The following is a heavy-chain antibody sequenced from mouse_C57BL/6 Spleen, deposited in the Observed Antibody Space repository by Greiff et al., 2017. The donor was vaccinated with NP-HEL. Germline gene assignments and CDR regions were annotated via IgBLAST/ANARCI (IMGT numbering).Heavy chain of an antibody. V-gene: IGHV1-69*01. CDR2: IDPSDSYT. CDR3: ARRGEGSFDY. Sequence: VQLQQPGAELVMPGASVKLSCKASGYTFTSYWMHWVKQRPGQGLEWIGEIDPSDSYTNYNQKFKGKSTLTVDKSSSTAYMQLSSLTSEDSAVYYCARRGEGSFDYWGQGTTLTVAS. CDR1: GYTFTSYW. J-gene: IGHJ2*01.